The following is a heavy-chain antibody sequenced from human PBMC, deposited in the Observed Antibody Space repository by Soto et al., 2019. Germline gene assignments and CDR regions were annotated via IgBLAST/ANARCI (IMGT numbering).Heavy chain of an antibody. Sequence: GGSLRLSCAASGFTFSSYWMHWVRQAPGKGLVWVSRINSDGSSTSYADSVKGRFTISRDNAKNTLYLQMNRLRAEDTAVYYCAVVLSPPVWFGEPYLDYWGQGTLVTVSS. CDR1: GFTFSSYW. V-gene: IGHV3-74*01. CDR3: AVVLSPPVWFGEPYLDY. CDR2: INSDGSST. J-gene: IGHJ4*02. D-gene: IGHD3-10*01.